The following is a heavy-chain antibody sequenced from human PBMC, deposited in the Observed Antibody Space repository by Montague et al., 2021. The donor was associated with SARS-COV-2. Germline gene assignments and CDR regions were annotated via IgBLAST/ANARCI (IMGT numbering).Heavy chain of an antibody. Sequence: SETLSLTCTVSGGSVSSSSYYWGCIRHPPGKGLEWFVNHRYTGSTYYNPSLKSRVTISVDTSKNQFSLKLSSATAADTAVYYCARHITGSGNAFDIWGQGTMVTVSS. D-gene: IGHD3-10*01. CDR3: ARHITGSGNAFDI. J-gene: IGHJ3*02. CDR2: HRYTGST. V-gene: IGHV4-39*01. CDR1: GGSVSSSSYY.